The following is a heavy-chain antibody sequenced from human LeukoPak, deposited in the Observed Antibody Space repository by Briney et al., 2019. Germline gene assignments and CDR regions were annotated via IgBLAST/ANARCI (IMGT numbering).Heavy chain of an antibody. Sequence: ASVKVSCKASGYTFTGYYMHWVRQAPGQGLEWMGWINPNSGSTNYAQKFQGRVTMTRDTSISTAYMELSRLRSDDTAVYYCAKGVSTKVATSGGSCYFDYWGQGTLVTVSS. D-gene: IGHD2-15*01. CDR3: AKGVSTKVATSGGSCYFDY. J-gene: IGHJ4*02. CDR2: INPNSGST. CDR1: GYTFTGYY. V-gene: IGHV1-2*02.